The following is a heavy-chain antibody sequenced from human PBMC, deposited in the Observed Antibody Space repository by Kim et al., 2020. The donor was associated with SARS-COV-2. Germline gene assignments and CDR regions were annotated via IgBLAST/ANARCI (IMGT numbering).Heavy chain of an antibody. Sequence: GESLKISCKGSGYSFTSYWIGWVRQMPGKGLEWMGIIYPGDSYTRYSPSFQGQVTISADKSIRTAYLQWSSLKASDTAMYYCARHPSMYYDFWSGSSWFDPWGQRTLVTVSS. V-gene: IGHV5-51*01. D-gene: IGHD3-3*01. CDR1: GYSFTSYW. J-gene: IGHJ5*02. CDR2: IYPGDSYT. CDR3: ARHPSMYYDFWSGSSWFDP.